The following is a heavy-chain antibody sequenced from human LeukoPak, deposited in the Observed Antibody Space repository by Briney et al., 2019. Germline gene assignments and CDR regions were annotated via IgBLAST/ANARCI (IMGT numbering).Heavy chain of an antibody. Sequence: GGSLRLSCAAAGLTVSSNYMSWVRHAPGKGLEWVSVIYSGGSTYYADSVKGRFTISRDNSKNTLYLQMNSLRAEDTAVYYCARDLAPDALDIWGQGTMVTVSS. CDR1: GLTVSSNY. J-gene: IGHJ3*02. D-gene: IGHD5-12*01. CDR3: ARDLAPDALDI. V-gene: IGHV3-53*01. CDR2: IYSGGST.